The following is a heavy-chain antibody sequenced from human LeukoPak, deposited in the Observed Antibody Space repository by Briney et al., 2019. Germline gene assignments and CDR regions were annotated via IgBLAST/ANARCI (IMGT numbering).Heavy chain of an antibody. Sequence: ASVKVSCKASGYTFTGYYMHWVRQAPGQGLEWMGWINPNSGGTNYAQKFQGRVTMTRDTSISTAYMELSRLRSDDTAVYYCARDLAARLNWFDPWGQGTLVTVSS. J-gene: IGHJ5*02. V-gene: IGHV1-2*02. CDR3: ARDLAARLNWFDP. CDR1: GYTFTGYY. CDR2: INPNSGGT. D-gene: IGHD6-6*01.